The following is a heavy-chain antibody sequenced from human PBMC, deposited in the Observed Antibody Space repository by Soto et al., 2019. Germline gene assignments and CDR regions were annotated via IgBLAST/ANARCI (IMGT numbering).Heavy chain of an antibody. CDR1: VYTFTNYY. J-gene: IGHJ6*03. CDR2: INPNGGST. CDR3: ARGAYDYGDYEGMDYYYYYYMDV. D-gene: IGHD4-17*01. V-gene: IGHV1-46*01. Sequence: GASVKVSCKASVYTFTNYYIDWVRQAHGQGLEWMGIINPNGGSTTYVQKFQGRVTMTRNTSISTAYMELSSLRSEDTAVYYCARGAYDYGDYEGMDYYYYYYMDVWGKGTTVTVSS.